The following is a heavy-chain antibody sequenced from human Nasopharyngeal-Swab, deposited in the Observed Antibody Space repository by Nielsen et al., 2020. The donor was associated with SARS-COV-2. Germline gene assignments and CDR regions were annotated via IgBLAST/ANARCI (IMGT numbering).Heavy chain of an antibody. J-gene: IGHJ6*03. Sequence: RQSPSRGLAWLGRTYYRSKWYNDYAVSVKSRITINPDTSKNQFSLHLNSVTPEDTAVYYCARARGAYGDYYYYYYTDVWGKGTTVTVSS. D-gene: IGHD4-17*01. CDR2: TYYRSKWYN. CDR3: ARARGAYGDYYYYYYTDV. V-gene: IGHV6-1*01.